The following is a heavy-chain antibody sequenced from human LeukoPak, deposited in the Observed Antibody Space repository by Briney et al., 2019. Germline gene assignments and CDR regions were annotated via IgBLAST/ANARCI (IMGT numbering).Heavy chain of an antibody. J-gene: IGHJ4*02. Sequence: SETLSLTCTVSGASVNSYYWDWVRQPPGKGLEWIGCISDSGRTYYNPSLKSRVTISLGTSNNQFSLRLTSVTAADSAMYYCTKGYYEPFDSWGQGTLVTVSS. CDR3: TKGYYEPFDS. CDR2: ISDSGRT. V-gene: IGHV4-59*02. CDR1: GASVNSYY. D-gene: IGHD3-22*01.